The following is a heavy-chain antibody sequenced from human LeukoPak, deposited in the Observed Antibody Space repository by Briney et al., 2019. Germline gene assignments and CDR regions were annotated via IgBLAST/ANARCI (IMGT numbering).Heavy chain of an antibody. Sequence: PSETLSLTCSVSGGSITSYYWSWIRQAAGKGLEWIGRIYTSGSTAYNPSLKSRVTMSVDTSKNQFSLKLYSVTAADTAVYYCARSGGSGIYYDGSFDYWGQGTLVTVSS. CDR3: ARSGGSGIYYDGSFDY. CDR2: IYTSGST. CDR1: GGSITSYY. D-gene: IGHD1-26*01. J-gene: IGHJ4*02. V-gene: IGHV4-4*07.